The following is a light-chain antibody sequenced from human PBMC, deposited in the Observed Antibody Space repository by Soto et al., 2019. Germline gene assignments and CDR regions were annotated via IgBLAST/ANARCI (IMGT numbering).Light chain of an antibody. CDR3: QSYDSSLSEYV. CDR1: SSNIGATYD. J-gene: IGLJ1*01. Sequence: QSVLTQPPSVSGAPGQRVTISCTGSSSNIGATYDVHWYQHLPGTAPKLLIYGNYNRPSGVPDRFSGSKSGASASLAITGLQAEHEADSYCQSYDSSLSEYVLGNGTKVTVL. V-gene: IGLV1-40*01. CDR2: GNY.